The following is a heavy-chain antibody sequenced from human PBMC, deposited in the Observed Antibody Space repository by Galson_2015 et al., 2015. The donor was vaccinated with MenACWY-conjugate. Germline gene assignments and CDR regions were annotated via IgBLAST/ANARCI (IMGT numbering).Heavy chain of an antibody. Sequence: SVKVSCKASGFTFTSSAVQWVRQARGQRLEWIGWIVVGSGNTNYAQKFQERVTITRDMSTSTAYMELSSLRSEDTAVYYCAASIVGATSSTFPNPDYWGQGTLVTVSS. J-gene: IGHJ4*02. V-gene: IGHV1-58*01. D-gene: IGHD1-26*01. CDR2: IVVGSGNT. CDR1: GFTFTSSA. CDR3: AASIVGATSSTFPNPDY.